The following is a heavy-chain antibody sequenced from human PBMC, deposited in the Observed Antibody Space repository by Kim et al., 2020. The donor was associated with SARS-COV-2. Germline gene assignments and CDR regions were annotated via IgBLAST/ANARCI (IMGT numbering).Heavy chain of an antibody. D-gene: IGHD4-17*01. CDR1: GYTFTGYD. CDR3: ARASGTVGNLDY. CDR2: MNPNIGNT. Sequence: ASVKVSCKASGYTFTGYDLNWVRQATGQGLEWMGWMNPNIGNTGYAQKFQGRVTMTMDTSIGTAYMELSSLKSEDTAVYYCARASGTVGNLDYWGQGTLV. V-gene: IGHV1-8*01. J-gene: IGHJ4*02.